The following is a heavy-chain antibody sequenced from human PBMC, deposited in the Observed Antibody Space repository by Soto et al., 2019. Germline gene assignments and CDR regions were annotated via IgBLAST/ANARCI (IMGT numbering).Heavy chain of an antibody. Sequence: GGSLRLSCAASGFTFSSYGMHWVRQAPGKGLEWVAVISYDGSNKYYANSVKGRFTISRDNSKNTLYLQMNSLRAEDTAVYYCAKDPPRRYCSGGSCYMAYYYYMDVWGKGTTVTVSS. CDR3: AKDPPRRYCSGGSCYMAYYYYMDV. J-gene: IGHJ6*03. CDR2: ISYDGSNK. D-gene: IGHD2-15*01. CDR1: GFTFSSYG. V-gene: IGHV3-30*18.